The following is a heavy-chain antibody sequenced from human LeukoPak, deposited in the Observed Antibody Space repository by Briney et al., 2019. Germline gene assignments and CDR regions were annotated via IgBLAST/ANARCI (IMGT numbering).Heavy chain of an antibody. CDR2: MNPKRGNT. V-gene: IGHV1-8*01. D-gene: IGHD6-13*01. Sequence: ASVTVPCKDSGYTFTSYDIHWVRQPTAQGLEWMGWMNPKRGNTGYAQKFQGRVTMTRSTAISTAYMELSSLRSEDTAVYYCARDPGASSSWSDYYYYYMDVWGKGTTVTVSS. CDR3: ARDPGASSSWSDYYYYYMDV. J-gene: IGHJ6*03. CDR1: GYTFTSYD.